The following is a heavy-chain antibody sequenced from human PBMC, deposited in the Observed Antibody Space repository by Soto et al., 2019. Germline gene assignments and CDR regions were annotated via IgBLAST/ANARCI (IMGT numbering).Heavy chain of an antibody. CDR2: IGTAGDA. CDR1: GFTFSGYD. CDR3: ARAFFTGVLDY. D-gene: IGHD3-10*01. V-gene: IGHV3-13*04. J-gene: IGHJ4*02. Sequence: EVQLVESGGGLVQPGGSLRLSCAASGFTFSGYDMHWVRQVTGKGLEWVSAIGTAGDAYYPNSVKGRFTISRENTKNSVYLQMNCRRAGDTAVYYCARAFFTGVLDYGGQGTLVTVSP.